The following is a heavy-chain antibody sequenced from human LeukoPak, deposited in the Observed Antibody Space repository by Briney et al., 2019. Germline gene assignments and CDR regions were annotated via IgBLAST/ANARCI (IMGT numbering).Heavy chain of an antibody. Sequence: GASVKVSCKTSGFTFTDYYIHWVRQAPGQGLEWMGWINPNSGGTNYAQKFQGRVTMTRDTSISTAYLELSRLRSDDTAVYYCTRGSSISAILTGFGYWGQGTLVTVSS. CDR1: GFTFTDYY. J-gene: IGHJ4*02. CDR3: TRGSSISAILTGFGY. CDR2: INPNSGGT. V-gene: IGHV1-2*02. D-gene: IGHD3-9*01.